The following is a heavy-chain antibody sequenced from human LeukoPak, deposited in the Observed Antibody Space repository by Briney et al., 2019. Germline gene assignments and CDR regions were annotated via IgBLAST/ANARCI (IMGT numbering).Heavy chain of an antibody. V-gene: IGHV3-7*05. J-gene: IGHJ4*02. CDR1: GFTFRSYW. D-gene: IGHD3-10*01. Sequence: GGSLRLSCAASGFTFRSYWMSWVRQAPGKGLEWVANIMQDGSEKYYVDSVKGRFTISRDNAKNSLYLQMNSLRAEDTAVYYCARYYYGSGSYYYEIYFDYWGQGTLVTVSS. CDR2: IMQDGSEK. CDR3: ARYYYGSGSYYYEIYFDY.